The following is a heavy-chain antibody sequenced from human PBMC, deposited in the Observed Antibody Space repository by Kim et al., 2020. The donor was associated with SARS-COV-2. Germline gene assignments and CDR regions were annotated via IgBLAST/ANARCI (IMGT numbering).Heavy chain of an antibody. CDR3: ARNSVAATVFWFDP. Sequence: SETLSLTCTVSGGSISSSSYYWGWIRQPPGKGLEWIGSIYYSGSTYYNPSLKSRVTISVDTSKNQFSLKLSSVTAADTAVYYCARNSVAATVFWFDPWGQGTLVTVSS. J-gene: IGHJ5*02. V-gene: IGHV4-39*01. D-gene: IGHD2-15*01. CDR1: GGSISSSSYY. CDR2: IYYSGST.